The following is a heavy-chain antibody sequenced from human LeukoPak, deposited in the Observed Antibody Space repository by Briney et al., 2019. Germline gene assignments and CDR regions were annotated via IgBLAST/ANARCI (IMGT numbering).Heavy chain of an antibody. Sequence: GESLKISCKGSGYSFTSYWIGLVRQMPGKSLEWMGIIYPGDSETRYSPSFQGQVTITADKSISTAYLQWSSLKASDTAIYYCARRAVAGADYWGQGTLVTVSS. CDR2: IYPGDSET. CDR3: ARRAVAGADY. CDR1: GYSFTSYW. V-gene: IGHV5-51*01. J-gene: IGHJ4*02. D-gene: IGHD1-26*01.